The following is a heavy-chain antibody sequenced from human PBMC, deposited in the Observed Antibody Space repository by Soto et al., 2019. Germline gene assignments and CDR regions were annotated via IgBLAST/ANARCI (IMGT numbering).Heavy chain of an antibody. V-gene: IGHV4-30-2*01. CDR3: ARTHMVRGVTIFDP. CDR2: IYHSGST. CDR1: GGSISSGGYS. J-gene: IGHJ5*02. Sequence: SETLSLTCAVSGGSISSGGYSWSWIRQPPGKGLEWIGYIYHSGSTYYNPSLKSRVTISVDRSKNQFSLKLSSVTAADTAVYYCARTHMVRGVTIFDPWGQGTLVTVSS. D-gene: IGHD3-10*01.